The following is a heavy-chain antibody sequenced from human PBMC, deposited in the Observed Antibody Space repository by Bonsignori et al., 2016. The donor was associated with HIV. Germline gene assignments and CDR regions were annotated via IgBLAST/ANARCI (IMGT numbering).Heavy chain of an antibody. CDR3: ARDGSGRMVRARAFDI. Sequence: WVRQAPGQGLEWMGGIIPILGIANYAQKFQGRVTITADESTSTAYMELSSLRSEDTAVYYCARDGSGRMVRARAFDIWGQGTMVTVSS. D-gene: IGHD3-10*01. CDR2: IIPILGIA. V-gene: IGHV1-69*10. J-gene: IGHJ3*02.